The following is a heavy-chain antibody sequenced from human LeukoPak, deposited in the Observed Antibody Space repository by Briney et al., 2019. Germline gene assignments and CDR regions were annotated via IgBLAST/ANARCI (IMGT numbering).Heavy chain of an antibody. Sequence: GESLKISCKGSGYSFTSYWIGWVRQMPGKGLEWMGIIYPGDSDTRYSPSFQGQVTISADKSISTAYLQWSSLKASDTAMYYCARLGSVAAAGIDYYYGMDVWGQGTTVTVSS. V-gene: IGHV5-51*01. CDR3: ARLGSVAAAGIDYYYGMDV. D-gene: IGHD6-13*01. CDR2: IYPGDSDT. CDR1: GYSFTSYW. J-gene: IGHJ6*02.